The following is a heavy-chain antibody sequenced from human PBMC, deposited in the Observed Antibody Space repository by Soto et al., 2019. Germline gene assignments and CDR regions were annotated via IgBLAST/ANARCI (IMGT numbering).Heavy chain of an antibody. CDR3: ARTGRYCPRCDDY. CDR1: GGSFSGYY. Sequence: QVQLQQWGAGLLKPSETLSLTCAVYGGSFSGYYWSWIRQPPGKGLEWIGEINHSGSTNYNPSPKSRVTISVDKHKHQYSLKLSSVPAADTAVYYCARTGRYCPRCDDYWGQGTLVTVSS. J-gene: IGHJ4*02. D-gene: IGHD3-9*01. CDR2: INHSGST. V-gene: IGHV4-34*01.